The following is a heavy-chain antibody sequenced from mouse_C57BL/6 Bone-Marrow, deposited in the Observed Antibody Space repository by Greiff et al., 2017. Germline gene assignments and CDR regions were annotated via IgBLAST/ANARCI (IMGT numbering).Heavy chain of an antibody. CDR2: IRSKSNNYAT. D-gene: IGHD1-1*01. CDR1: GFSFNTYA. J-gene: IGHJ1*03. V-gene: IGHV10-1*01. CDR3: VRQPNTTVVEQYFDV. Sequence: EVMLVESGGGLVQPKGSLKLSCAASGFSFNTYAMNWVRQAPGKGLEWVARIRSKSNNYATYYADSVKDRFTISRDDSESMLYLQMNNLKTEDTAMYYCVRQPNTTVVEQYFDVWGTGTTVTVSS.